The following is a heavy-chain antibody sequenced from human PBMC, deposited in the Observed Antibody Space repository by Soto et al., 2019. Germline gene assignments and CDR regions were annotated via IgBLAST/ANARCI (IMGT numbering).Heavy chain of an antibody. CDR3: AIRPNTVTNPYYYYGMDV. V-gene: IGHV3-7*02. CDR2: IKQDGSEK. CDR1: GFTFSSYW. Sequence: EVQLVESGGGLVQPGGSLRLSCAASGFTFSSYWMSWVRQAPGKGLEWVANIKQDGSEKYYVDSVKGRFTISRDNAKKPLYLQMNGLRAEDTAVYYCAIRPNTVTNPYYYYGMDVWGQGTTVTVSS. D-gene: IGHD4-17*01. J-gene: IGHJ6*02.